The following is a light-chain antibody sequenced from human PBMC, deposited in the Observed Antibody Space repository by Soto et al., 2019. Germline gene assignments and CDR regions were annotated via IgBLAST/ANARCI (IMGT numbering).Light chain of an antibody. J-gene: IGKJ4*01. CDR2: AAS. Sequence: DIQMTQSPSSLSASVGDRVTITCRASQSISSYLNCYQQKPWKAPKLLIYAASGLQRGVPSRFIGSGSGTDFTLTISSLQPEDFATYYCQQSYSTPPFTFGGGTKVDIK. CDR3: QQSYSTPPFT. CDR1: QSISSY. V-gene: IGKV1-39*01.